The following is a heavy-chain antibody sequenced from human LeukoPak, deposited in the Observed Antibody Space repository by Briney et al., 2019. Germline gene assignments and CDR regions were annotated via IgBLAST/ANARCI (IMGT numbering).Heavy chain of an antibody. J-gene: IGHJ4*02. Sequence: SETLSLTCTVSGGSISSSSYYWGWIRQPPGKGLEWIGSIYYSGSTYYNPSLKSRVTISVDTSKNQFSLKLSSVTAADTAVYYCARYPSGSYVDYWGQGTLVTVSS. D-gene: IGHD1-26*01. CDR1: GGSISSSSYY. V-gene: IGHV4-39*07. CDR3: ARYPSGSYVDY. CDR2: IYYSGST.